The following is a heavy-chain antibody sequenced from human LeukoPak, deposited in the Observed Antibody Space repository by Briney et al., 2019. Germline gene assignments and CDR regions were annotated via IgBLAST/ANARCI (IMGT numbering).Heavy chain of an antibody. CDR1: GFTFSSYW. CDR2: INSDGSST. V-gene: IGHV3-74*01. J-gene: IGHJ4*02. Sequence: GGSLRLSCAASGFTFSSYWMHWVRQAPGKGLVWVSRINSDGSSTSYADSVKGRFTISRDNSKNTLYLQMNSLRAEDTAVYNCARSDYSSPPLNWGQGTLVTVSS. CDR3: ARSDYSSPPLN. D-gene: IGHD4-11*01.